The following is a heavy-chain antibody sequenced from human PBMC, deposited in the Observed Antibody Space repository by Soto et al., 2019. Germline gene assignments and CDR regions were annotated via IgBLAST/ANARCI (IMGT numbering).Heavy chain of an antibody. D-gene: IGHD2-2*01. Sequence: SVKVSCKASGGTFSSYAISWVRQAPGQKFEWMGGIIPIFGTANYAQKFQGRVTITADESTSTAYMELSSLRSEDTAVYYCARGRESSRDYYYYGMDVWGQGTTVTVSS. CDR2: IIPIFGTA. J-gene: IGHJ6*02. CDR3: ARGRESSRDYYYYGMDV. CDR1: GGTFSSYA. V-gene: IGHV1-69*13.